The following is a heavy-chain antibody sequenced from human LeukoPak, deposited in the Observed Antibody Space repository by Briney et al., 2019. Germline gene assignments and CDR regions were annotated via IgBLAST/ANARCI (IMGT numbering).Heavy chain of an antibody. D-gene: IGHD6-25*01. Sequence: GGSLRLSCAASGFTFSSYSMNWVRQAPGKGLEWVSSISSSSSYIYYADSVKGRFTISRDNSKNTLYLQMNSLRAEDTAVYYCARGTDGYPADYWGQGTLVTVSS. CDR1: GFTFSSYS. CDR3: ARGTDGYPADY. CDR2: ISSSSSYI. V-gene: IGHV3-21*04. J-gene: IGHJ4*02.